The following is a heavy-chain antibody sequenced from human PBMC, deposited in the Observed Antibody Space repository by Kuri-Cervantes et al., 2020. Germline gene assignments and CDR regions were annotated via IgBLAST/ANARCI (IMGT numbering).Heavy chain of an antibody. CDR2: IWYDGSNK. J-gene: IGHJ4*02. CDR1: GFTFSSYG. Sequence: LSLTCAASGFTFSSYGMHWVRQAPGKGLEWVAVIWYDGSNKYYADSVKGRFTISRDSSKNTLYLQMNSLRAEDTAVYYCASSLDYYGSGDYWGQGTLVTVSS. V-gene: IGHV3-33*01. CDR3: ASSLDYYGSGDY. D-gene: IGHD3-10*01.